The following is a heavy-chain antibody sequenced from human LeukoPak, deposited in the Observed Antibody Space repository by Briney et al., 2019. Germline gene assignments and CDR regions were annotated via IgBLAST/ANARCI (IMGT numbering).Heavy chain of an antibody. J-gene: IGHJ4*02. D-gene: IGHD3-16*01. CDR2: INHSGST. CDR3: ARHYGP. CDR1: GGSFSGYY. Sequence: SETLSLTCAVYGGSFSGYYWSWIRQLPGKGLEWIGEINHSGSTNYNPSLKSRVTISVDTSKNQFSLKLNSVTATDTAVYYCARHYGPWGQGTLVTVSS. V-gene: IGHV4-34*01.